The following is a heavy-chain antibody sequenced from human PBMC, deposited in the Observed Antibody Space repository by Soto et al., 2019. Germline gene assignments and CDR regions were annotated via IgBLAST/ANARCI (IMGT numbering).Heavy chain of an antibody. CDR1: VVSISSDGYY. V-gene: IGHV4-31*03. CDR3: ARHFGSKGYSMDV. D-gene: IGHD3-10*01. CDR2: IYYSGST. Sequence: SETLSLTCTFSVVSISSDGYYCSWMRQHPGKGLEWIGYIYYSGSTYYNPSLKSRVTISVDTSKNQFSLKLSSVTAADTAVYYCARHFGSKGYSMDVWGQGTTVSVSS. J-gene: IGHJ6*02.